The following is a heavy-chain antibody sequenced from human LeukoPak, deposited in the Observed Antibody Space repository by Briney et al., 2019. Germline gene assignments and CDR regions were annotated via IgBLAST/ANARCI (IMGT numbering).Heavy chain of an antibody. V-gene: IGHV4-59*01. Sequence: SETLSLTCTVSGVSITSYYWSWIRQPPGKGLEWIGYIYYSGSTNYNPSLKSRVIISMDTSKNQFSLKLSSVTAADTAVYYCAREVSSTWFEWFDPWGQGTLVTVSS. CDR2: IYYSGST. CDR1: GVSITSYY. CDR3: AREVSSTWFEWFDP. J-gene: IGHJ5*02. D-gene: IGHD6-13*01.